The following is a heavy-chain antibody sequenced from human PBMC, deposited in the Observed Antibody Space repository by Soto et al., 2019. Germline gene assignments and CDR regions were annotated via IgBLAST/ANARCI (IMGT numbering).Heavy chain of an antibody. V-gene: IGHV1-18*01. CDR1: GYTFTSYG. D-gene: IGHD3-22*01. J-gene: IGHJ4*02. Sequence: SVKVSCKASGYTFTSYGISWVRQAPGQGLEWMGWISAYNGNTNYAQKLQGRVTMTTDTSTSTAYMELRSLRSDDTAVYYCARDRGDYYDSSGYYIPGHWGQGTLVTVSS. CDR2: ISAYNGNT. CDR3: ARDRGDYYDSSGYYIPGH.